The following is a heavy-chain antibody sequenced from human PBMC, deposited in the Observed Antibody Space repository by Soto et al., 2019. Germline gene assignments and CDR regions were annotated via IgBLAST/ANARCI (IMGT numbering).Heavy chain of an antibody. CDR1: GYTFTSYG. CDR3: ARDAHSRYSGSYYSYYGMDV. Sequence: ASVKVSCKASGYTFTSYGISWVRQAPGQGLEWMGWISAYNGNTNYAQKLQGRVTMTTDTSTSTAYMELRSLRSDDTAVYYYARDAHSRYSGSYYSYYGMDVWGQGTTVTVSS. V-gene: IGHV1-18*01. J-gene: IGHJ6*02. CDR2: ISAYNGNT. D-gene: IGHD1-26*01.